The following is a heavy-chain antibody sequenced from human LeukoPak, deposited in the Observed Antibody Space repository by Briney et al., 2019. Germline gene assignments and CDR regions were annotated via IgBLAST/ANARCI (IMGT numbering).Heavy chain of an antibody. V-gene: IGHV4-39*07. Sequence: PSETLSLTCTVSGGSISSSSYYWGWIRQPPGKGLECIGSIYYSGSTYYNPSLKSRVTISVDTSKNQFSLKLSSVTAADTAVYYCARDRKYYYHMDVWGKGTTVTVSS. D-gene: IGHD1-14*01. CDR1: GGSISSSSYY. CDR2: IYYSGST. CDR3: ARDRKYYYHMDV. J-gene: IGHJ6*03.